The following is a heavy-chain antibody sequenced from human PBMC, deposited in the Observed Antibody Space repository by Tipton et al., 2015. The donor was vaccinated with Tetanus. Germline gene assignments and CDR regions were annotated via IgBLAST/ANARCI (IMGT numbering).Heavy chain of an antibody. CDR2: VSYSGRT. D-gene: IGHD1-1*01. J-gene: IGHJ4*02. CDR3: ARANNEVPKKGPFDS. Sequence: GLVKPSETLSLTCTVSGGSVRSGDYSWNWIRQPPGKGLEWLAYVSYSGRTNSNYSRKSRITISQDPSKNQFSQRLTSDTAADTAVYYCARANNEVPKKGPFDSWGQGTLVAVSS. CDR1: GGSVRSGDYS. V-gene: IGHV4-61*08.